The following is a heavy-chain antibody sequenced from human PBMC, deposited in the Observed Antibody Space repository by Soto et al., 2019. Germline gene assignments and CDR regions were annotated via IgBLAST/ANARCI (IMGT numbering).Heavy chain of an antibody. Sequence: EVQLLESGGGLVQPGGSLRLSCAASGFTFSSYAMHWVRQAPGKGLEWVSAISGSGGSTYYADSVKGRFTISRDNSKNSLYLQMNSLRAEDTAVYYCAKEVGFYGDEYYFDYWGQGTLVTVSS. J-gene: IGHJ4*02. CDR2: ISGSGGST. CDR3: AKEVGFYGDEYYFDY. CDR1: GFTFSSYA. D-gene: IGHD4-17*01. V-gene: IGHV3-23*01.